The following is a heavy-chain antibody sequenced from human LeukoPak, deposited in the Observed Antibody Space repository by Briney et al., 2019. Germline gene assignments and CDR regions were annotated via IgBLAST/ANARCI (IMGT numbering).Heavy chain of an antibody. J-gene: IGHJ6*03. CDR3: ARALVAAAGRNYYYYYMDV. Sequence: PSETLSLTCTVSGGSISSYYWSWIRQPPGKGLEWIGYIYYSGSTNYNPSLESRVTISVDTSKNQFSLKLSSVTAADTAVYYCARALVAAAGRNYYYYYMDVWGKGTTVTVSS. CDR1: GGSISSYY. D-gene: IGHD6-13*01. CDR2: IYYSGST. V-gene: IGHV4-59*01.